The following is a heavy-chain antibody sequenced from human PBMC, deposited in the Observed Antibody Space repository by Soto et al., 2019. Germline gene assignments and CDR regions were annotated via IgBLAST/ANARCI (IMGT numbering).Heavy chain of an antibody. CDR1: GGSISSYY. D-gene: IGHD5-12*01. CDR3: ARDRSFEYSGYDFLFDY. Sequence: SETLSLTCTVSGGSISSYYWSWIRQPPGKGLEWIGYIYYSGSTNYNPSLKSRVTISVDTSKNQFSLKLSSVTAADTAVYYCARDRSFEYSGYDFLFDYWGQGTLVTVSS. CDR2: IYYSGST. J-gene: IGHJ4*02. V-gene: IGHV4-59*01.